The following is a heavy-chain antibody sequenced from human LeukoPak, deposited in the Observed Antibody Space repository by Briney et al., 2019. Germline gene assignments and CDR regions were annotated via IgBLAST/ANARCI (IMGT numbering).Heavy chain of an antibody. Sequence: GGSLRLSCAASGFTFSSYTMNWVRQAPGKGLEWVSGISANAVSTYYADSVKGRFTISRDNSKNTLYLHMDRLGTEDTAVYYCASMPSTEIYYFYYMDVWGKGTTVTVSS. V-gene: IGHV3-23*01. CDR3: ASMPSTEIYYFYYMDV. CDR1: GFTFSSYT. J-gene: IGHJ6*03. CDR2: ISANAVST. D-gene: IGHD2-2*01.